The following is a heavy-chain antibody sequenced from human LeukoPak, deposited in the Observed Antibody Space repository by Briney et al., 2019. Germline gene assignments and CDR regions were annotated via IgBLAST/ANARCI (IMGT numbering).Heavy chain of an antibody. Sequence: SETLSLACAVYGGSFSGYYWSWIRQPPGKGLEWIGEINHSGSTNYNPSLKSRVTISVDTSKNQFSLKLSSVTAADTAVYYCARGMSIAARGPVNDYWGQGTLVTVSS. V-gene: IGHV4-34*01. CDR2: INHSGST. CDR1: GGSFSGYY. D-gene: IGHD6-6*01. CDR3: ARGMSIAARGPVNDY. J-gene: IGHJ4*02.